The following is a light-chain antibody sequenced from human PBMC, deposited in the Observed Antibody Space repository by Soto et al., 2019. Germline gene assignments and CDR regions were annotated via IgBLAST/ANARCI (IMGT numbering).Light chain of an antibody. CDR2: KAP. CDR3: QQYDTYWT. Sequence: DIQMTQSPSTLSASVGDRVTITCRASQSISSWLAWYQQKPGKAPKLLIYKAPSLESGVPSRFSGSGSGTEFTLTISSLQPDDFATYYYQQYDTYWTFGQGTTGDIK. CDR1: QSISSW. V-gene: IGKV1-5*03. J-gene: IGKJ1*01.